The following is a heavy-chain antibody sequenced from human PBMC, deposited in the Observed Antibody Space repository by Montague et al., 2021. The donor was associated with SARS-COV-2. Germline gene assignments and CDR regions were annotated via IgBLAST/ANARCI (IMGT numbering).Heavy chain of an antibody. J-gene: IGHJ6*02. V-gene: IGHV2-70*01. CDR2: IDWDDDK. D-gene: IGHD2-21*02. CDR1: GFSLSTSGMC. Sequence: PALVKPTQTLTLTCTFSGFSLSTSGMCVSWIRQPPGKALEWLALIDWDDDKYYSTSLKTSLTISKDTSKNQVVLTMTNMDPVDTATYYCARIRVVTAKIGHYHYYGMDVWGQGTTVTVSS. CDR3: ARIRVVTAKIGHYHYYGMDV.